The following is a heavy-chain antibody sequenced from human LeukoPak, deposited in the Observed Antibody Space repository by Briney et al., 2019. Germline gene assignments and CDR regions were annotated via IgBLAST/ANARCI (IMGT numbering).Heavy chain of an antibody. CDR2: IWYDGSNK. J-gene: IGHJ4*02. V-gene: IGHV3-33*01. D-gene: IGHD6-13*01. Sequence: PGGSLRLSCATSGFTFSTYGMHWVRQAPGKGLEWVAVIWYDGSNKYYADSVKGRFTISRDNSKNTLYLQMNSLRAEDTAVYYCARDEATGTSPFDYWGQGTLVTVSS. CDR1: GFTFSTYG. CDR3: ARDEATGTSPFDY.